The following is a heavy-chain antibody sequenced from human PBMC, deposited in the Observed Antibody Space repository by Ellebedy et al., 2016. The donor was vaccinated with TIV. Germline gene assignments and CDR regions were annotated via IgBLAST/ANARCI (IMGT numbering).Heavy chain of an antibody. Sequence: GGSLRLXCPASGSTFSDFYMSWIRQAPGKGLEWVSYITSSGSYTNYADSVKGRFTTSRDNAKKSLYLQMNSLRAEDTAVYYCAREMGRIDYWGRGTLVTVSS. V-gene: IGHV3-11*06. CDR2: ITSSGSYT. CDR1: GSTFSDFY. D-gene: IGHD3-16*01. J-gene: IGHJ4*02. CDR3: AREMGRIDY.